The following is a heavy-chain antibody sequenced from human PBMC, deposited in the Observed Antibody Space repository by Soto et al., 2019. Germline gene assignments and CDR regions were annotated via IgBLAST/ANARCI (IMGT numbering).Heavy chain of an antibody. D-gene: IGHD1-1*01. CDR2: IDPSDSYT. Sequence: PXDSLTISWKGSGYSFTSYWISLVRQMPGKGLEWMGRIDPSDSYTNYSPSFQGHVTISADKSISTAYLQWSSLKASDTAMYYCARPEVPGVNWFDPWGQGTLVTVSS. CDR1: GYSFTSYW. J-gene: IGHJ5*02. V-gene: IGHV5-10-1*01. CDR3: ARPEVPGVNWFDP.